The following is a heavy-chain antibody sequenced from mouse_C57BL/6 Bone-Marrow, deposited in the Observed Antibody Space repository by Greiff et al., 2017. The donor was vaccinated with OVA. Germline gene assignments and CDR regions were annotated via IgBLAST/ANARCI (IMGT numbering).Heavy chain of an antibody. Sequence: EVQRVESGGGLVKPGGSLKLSCAASGFTFSSYSMSWVRQTPEKRLEWVATISDGGSYTYYPDNVKGRFTISRDNAKNNLYLQMSHLKSEDTAMYYCARESNWDVPWLAYWGQGTLVTVSA. J-gene: IGHJ3*01. CDR3: ARESNWDVPWLAY. V-gene: IGHV5-4*01. D-gene: IGHD4-1*01. CDR1: GFTFSSYS. CDR2: ISDGGSYT.